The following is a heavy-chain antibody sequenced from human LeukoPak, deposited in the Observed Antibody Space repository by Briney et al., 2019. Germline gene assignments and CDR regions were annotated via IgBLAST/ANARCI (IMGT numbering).Heavy chain of an antibody. CDR1: GFTFSSVG. V-gene: IGHV3-30*18. CDR2: ISYDGSNQ. J-gene: IGHJ4*02. Sequence: GGSLRLSCAASGFTFSSVGIHWVRQAPGKGLEWVALISYDGSNQYYADSVKGRFTISRDNSKNTLYLQMNSLRAEDTAVYYCAKGYYYDSSGYYQHFDHWGQGTLVTVSS. D-gene: IGHD3-22*01. CDR3: AKGYYYDSSGYYQHFDH.